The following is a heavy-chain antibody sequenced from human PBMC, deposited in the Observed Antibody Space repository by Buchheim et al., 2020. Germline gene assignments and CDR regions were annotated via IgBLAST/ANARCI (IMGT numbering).Heavy chain of an antibody. J-gene: IGHJ4*02. D-gene: IGHD5-24*01. V-gene: IGHV4-39*01. CDR3: ARRTSMARIAPGFFDY. CDR2: IYYSGST. CDR1: GGSISSSSYY. Sequence: QLQLQESGPGLVKPSETLSLTCTVSGGSISSSSYYWGWIRQPPGKGLEWIGSIYYSGSTYYNPSLKSRVTISVDTSKNQFPLKLSSVTAADTAVYYCARRTSMARIAPGFFDYWGQGTL.